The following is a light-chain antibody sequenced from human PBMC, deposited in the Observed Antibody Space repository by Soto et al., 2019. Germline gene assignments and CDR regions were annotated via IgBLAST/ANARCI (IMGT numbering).Light chain of an antibody. Sequence: TGTSSDAGGNNYVSWYQQHPGKAPKLMIYDVSNRPSGVSNRFSGSKSGYTASLAISGLQVEDEDDYYWSPFPSRHYV. J-gene: IGLJ1*01. CDR1: SSDAGGNNY. CDR2: DVS. CDR3: SPFPSRHYV. V-gene: IGLV2-14*04.